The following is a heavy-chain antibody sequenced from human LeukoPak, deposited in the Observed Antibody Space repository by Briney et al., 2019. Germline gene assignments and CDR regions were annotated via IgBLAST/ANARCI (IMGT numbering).Heavy chain of an antibody. CDR1: GFTFSKYG. CDR2: IAHNGRVQ. V-gene: IGHV3-30*18. J-gene: IGHJ4*02. D-gene: IGHD2-21*01. CDR3: AKEARNFVAQDFDC. Sequence: HPGGSLRLSCAASGFTFSKYGMHWVRQAPGKGLEWVAVIAHNGRVQYYADSVKGRFTISRDNSKNTLSPQMNSLRAEDTAVYYCAKEARNFVAQDFDCWGQGTLVTVSS.